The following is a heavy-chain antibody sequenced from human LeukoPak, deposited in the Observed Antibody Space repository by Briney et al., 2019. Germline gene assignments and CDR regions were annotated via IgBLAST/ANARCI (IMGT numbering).Heavy chain of an antibody. V-gene: IGHV3-30*03. CDR3: ARDRYDVLTGYLDY. CDR2: ISYDGSNK. CDR1: GFTFSSYG. D-gene: IGHD3-9*01. J-gene: IGHJ4*02. Sequence: PGGSLRLSCAASGFTFSSYGMHWVRQAPGKGLEWVAVISYDGSNKYYADSVKGRFTIPRDNSKNTLYLQMNSLRAEDTAVYYCARDRYDVLTGYLDYWGQGTLVTVSS.